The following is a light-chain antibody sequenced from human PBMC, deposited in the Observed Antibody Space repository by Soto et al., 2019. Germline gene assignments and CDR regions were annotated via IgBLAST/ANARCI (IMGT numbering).Light chain of an antibody. CDR1: QSINIY. Sequence: GDRVTVTCRASQSINIYLNWYQQKPGKAPTLLIYAASSLQSGVPSRFSGGGSRTDFTLTISSLQPEDFATYYCQQSYRSPYTSGQGTKLEI. CDR2: AAS. V-gene: IGKV1-39*01. CDR3: QQSYRSPYT. J-gene: IGKJ2*01.